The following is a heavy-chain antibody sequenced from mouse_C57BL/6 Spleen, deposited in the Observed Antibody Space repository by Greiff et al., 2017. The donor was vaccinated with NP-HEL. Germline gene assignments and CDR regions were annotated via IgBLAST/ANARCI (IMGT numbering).Heavy chain of an antibody. J-gene: IGHJ1*03. Sequence: EVQLVESGGGLVKPGGSLKLSCAASGFTFSSYAMSWVRQTPEKRLEWVATISDGGSYTYYPDNVKGRFTISRDNAKNNLYLQMSHLKSEDTAMYYCAREPDYYGSSYFDVWGTRTTVTVSS. D-gene: IGHD1-1*01. CDR1: GFTFSSYA. V-gene: IGHV5-4*01. CDR2: ISDGGSYT. CDR3: AREPDYYGSSYFDV.